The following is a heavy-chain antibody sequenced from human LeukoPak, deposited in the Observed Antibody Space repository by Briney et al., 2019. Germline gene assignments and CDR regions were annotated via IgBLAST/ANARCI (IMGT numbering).Heavy chain of an antibody. Sequence: GGSLRLSCAASGFTFGSYAMSWVRQAPGKGLEWVSAISGSGGSTYYADSVKGRFTISRDNSKNTLYLQMNSLRAEDTAVYYCAKDSHDYIWGSYREDDYWGQGTLVTVSS. J-gene: IGHJ4*02. V-gene: IGHV3-23*01. D-gene: IGHD3-16*02. CDR1: GFTFGSYA. CDR3: AKDSHDYIWGSYREDDY. CDR2: ISGSGGST.